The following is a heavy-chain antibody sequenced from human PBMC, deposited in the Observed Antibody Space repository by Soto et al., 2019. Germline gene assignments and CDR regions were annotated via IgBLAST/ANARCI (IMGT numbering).Heavy chain of an antibody. CDR1: GFSLSTSGVG. D-gene: IGHD3-10*01. J-gene: IGHJ4*02. CDR3: VHSIWFGELL. V-gene: IGHV2-5*02. CDR2: LYWDDDK. Sequence: QITLKEAGPTLVKPTQTLTLTCTFSGFSLSTSGVGVGWVRQPPGKALEWLALLYWDDDKRYSPSLKSRLTISKGASKNRVVLTLSNMDPVDTARDYCVHSIWFGELLWGEGAMVTVSS.